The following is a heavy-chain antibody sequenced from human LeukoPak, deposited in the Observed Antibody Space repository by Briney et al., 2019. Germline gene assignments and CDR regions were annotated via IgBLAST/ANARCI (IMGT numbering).Heavy chain of an antibody. J-gene: IGHJ4*02. Sequence: PSETLSLTCAVYGGSFSGYYWSWIRQPPGKGLEWIGEINHSGSTNYNPSLKSRVTISVDTSKNQFSLKLSSVTAADTAVYYCASRRRGYCSGGSCQLGSDYWGQGTLVTVSS. D-gene: IGHD2-15*01. CDR3: ASRRRGYCSGGSCQLGSDY. CDR1: GGSFSGYY. V-gene: IGHV4-34*01. CDR2: INHSGST.